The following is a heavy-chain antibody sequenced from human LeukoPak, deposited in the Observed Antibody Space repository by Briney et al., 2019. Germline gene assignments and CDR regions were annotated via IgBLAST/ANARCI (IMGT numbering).Heavy chain of an antibody. Sequence: GGSLDLSGAVSGFPFSREAVGGVRHLPGGGLERVSTITPAGGTTYYAESMKGRFTISRDNSKSTLYLQMNSLRVEDTAVYYCTKVRSGSSSWALRVFDYWGQGALVTVSS. D-gene: IGHD6-13*01. V-gene: IGHV3-23*01. J-gene: IGHJ4*02. CDR1: GFPFSREA. CDR2: ITPAGGTT. CDR3: TKVRSGSSSWALRVFDY.